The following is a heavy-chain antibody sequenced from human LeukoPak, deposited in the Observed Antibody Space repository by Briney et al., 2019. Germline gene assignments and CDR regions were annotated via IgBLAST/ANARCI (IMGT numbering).Heavy chain of an antibody. J-gene: IGHJ4*02. CDR3: ARVVASTSIDS. Sequence: SETLSLTCTVSGGSISSSSYYWGWLRQPPGKGLEWIGSIYYSGSTYYNPSLKSRVTLSVDPSKNRFSLKLTSVTAADTAIYYCARVVASTSIDSWGQGSLVTVSS. CDR2: IYYSGST. CDR1: GGSISSSSYY. D-gene: IGHD2-15*01. V-gene: IGHV4-39*07.